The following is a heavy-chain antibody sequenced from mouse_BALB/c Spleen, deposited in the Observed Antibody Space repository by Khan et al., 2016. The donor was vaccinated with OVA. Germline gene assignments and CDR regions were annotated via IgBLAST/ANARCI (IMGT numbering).Heavy chain of an antibody. J-gene: IGHJ3*01. CDR1: GYTFTDYA. CDR2: ISTYYGDA. Sequence: VQLQESGAELVRPGVSVKISCKGSGYTFTDYAMHWVKQSHAKSLEWIGVISTYYGDADYNQKFKGKATMTVDKSSSTAYMALARLTSEESAIEYWSRGGCNSRFAYWGQGTLVTVAA. V-gene: IGHV1S137*01. CDR3: SRGGCNSRFAY. D-gene: IGHD2-1*01.